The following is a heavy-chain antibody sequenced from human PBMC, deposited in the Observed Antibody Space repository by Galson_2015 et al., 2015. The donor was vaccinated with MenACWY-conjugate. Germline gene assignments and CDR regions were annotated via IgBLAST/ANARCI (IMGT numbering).Heavy chain of an antibody. D-gene: IGHD1-26*01. CDR1: GFSFSNYG. J-gene: IGHJ4*02. V-gene: IGHV3-30*18. CDR2: IPFDGSSQ. CDR3: AKDKRGVGATGYFDS. Sequence: SLRLSCAASGFSFSNYGMHWVRQAPGKGLEWVAVIPFDGSSQYYADSVKGRFTISRDNSKNTQYLQINSLRGEDTAVYYCAKDKRGVGATGYFDSWGQGTVVTVSS.